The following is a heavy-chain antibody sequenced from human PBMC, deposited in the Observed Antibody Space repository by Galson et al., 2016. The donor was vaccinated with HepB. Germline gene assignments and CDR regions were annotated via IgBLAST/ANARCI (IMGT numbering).Heavy chain of an antibody. Sequence: SLRLSCAASGFTFSNYAFHWVRQTPGNGLEWVSVISYDGSNKYYSDSVKGRFIISRDNSTNTIILHMHSLRSEDTGVYHCTRASFTTFGILRGYFQHWGQGSRVTVSS. CDR2: ISYDGSNK. V-gene: IGHV3-30*04. D-gene: IGHD3-3*01. CDR1: GFTFSNYA. J-gene: IGHJ1*01. CDR3: TRASFTTFGILRGYFQH.